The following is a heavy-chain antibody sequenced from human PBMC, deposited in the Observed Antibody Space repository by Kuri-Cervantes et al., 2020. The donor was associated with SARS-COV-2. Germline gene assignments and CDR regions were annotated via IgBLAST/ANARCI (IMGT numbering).Heavy chain of an antibody. V-gene: IGHV4-61*02. J-gene: IGHJ4*02. Sequence: SETLSLTCTVSGGSISSGSYYWSWIRQPAGKGLEWIGRIYTSGSTNYNPSLKSRVTISVDTSKNQFSLKLSSVTAADTAVYYCASNPNCDFWSGYFDYWGQGTLVTVSS. D-gene: IGHD3-3*01. CDR3: ASNPNCDFWSGYFDY. CDR1: GGSISSGSYY. CDR2: IYTSGST.